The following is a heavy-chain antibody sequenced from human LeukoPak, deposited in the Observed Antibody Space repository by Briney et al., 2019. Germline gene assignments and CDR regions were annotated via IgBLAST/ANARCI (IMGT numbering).Heavy chain of an antibody. D-gene: IGHD4-17*01. J-gene: IGHJ6*02. CDR2: ISYDGSNK. Sequence: GGSLRLSCAASGFTFSSYAMHWVRQAPGQGLEWVAVISYDGSNKYYADSVKGRFTISRDNSKNTLYLQMNSLRAEDTAVYYCARDHLRGMDGDYSVLGYYYYGMDVWGQGTTVTVSS. CDR3: ARDHLRGMDGDYSVLGYYYYGMDV. V-gene: IGHV3-30-3*01. CDR1: GFTFSSYA.